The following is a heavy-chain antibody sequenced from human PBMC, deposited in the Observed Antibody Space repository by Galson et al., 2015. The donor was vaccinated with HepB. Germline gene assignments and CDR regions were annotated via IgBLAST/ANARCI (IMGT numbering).Heavy chain of an antibody. CDR3: ARHEGRWLLMDHYFDY. J-gene: IGHJ4*02. CDR2: IYYSGST. V-gene: IGHV4-39*01. Sequence: LSLTCTVSGGSISSSSYYWGWIRQPPGKGLEWIGSIYYSGSTYYNPSLKSRVTISVDTSKNQFSLKLSSVTAADTAVYYCARHEGRWLLMDHYFDYWGQGTLVTVSS. CDR1: GGSISSSSYY. D-gene: IGHD5-24*01.